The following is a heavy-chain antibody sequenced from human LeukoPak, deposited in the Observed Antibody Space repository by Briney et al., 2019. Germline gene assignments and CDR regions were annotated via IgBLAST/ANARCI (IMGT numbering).Heavy chain of an antibody. V-gene: IGHV4-4*07. CDR2: MDISGIT. J-gene: IGHJ4*02. CDR3: ASSLGDTSGLGLDY. CDR1: GGSVSSYH. Sequence: SETLSLTCTVSGGSVSSYHWSWIRQPAGKGLEWLGHMDISGITYYNPSLKSRVTMSVDTSKNDFSLKLSSVTAADTAVYYCASSLGDTSGLGLDYWGQGTLVTVSS. D-gene: IGHD3-22*01.